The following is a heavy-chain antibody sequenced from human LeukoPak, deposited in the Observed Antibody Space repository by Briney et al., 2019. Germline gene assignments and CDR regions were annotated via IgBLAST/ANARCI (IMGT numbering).Heavy chain of an antibody. CDR2: IYSGGST. CDR3: ASPISGQSFDI. J-gene: IGHJ3*02. Sequence: GGSLRLSCAASGFTVSSNYMSWVRQAPGKGLEWVSVIYSGGSTYYADSVKGRLTISRDNSKNTLYLQMNSLRAEDTAVYYCASPISGQSFDIWGQGTMVTVSS. V-gene: IGHV3-66*01. CDR1: GFTVSSNY. D-gene: IGHD6-19*01.